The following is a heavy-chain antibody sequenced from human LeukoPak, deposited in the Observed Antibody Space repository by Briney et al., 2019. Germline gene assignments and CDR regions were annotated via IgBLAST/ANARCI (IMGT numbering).Heavy chain of an antibody. CDR2: ISSSGSTI. J-gene: IGHJ4*02. CDR3: AKGGGYSNGLFDS. Sequence: PGGSLRLSCAASGFTFSSYEMNWVRQAPGKGLEWVSYISSSGSTIYYADSVKGRFTISRDNSKSTLYLQMNSLRAEDTAVYYCAKGGGYSNGLFDSWGQGTLVTVSS. D-gene: IGHD6-19*01. CDR1: GFTFSSYE. V-gene: IGHV3-48*03.